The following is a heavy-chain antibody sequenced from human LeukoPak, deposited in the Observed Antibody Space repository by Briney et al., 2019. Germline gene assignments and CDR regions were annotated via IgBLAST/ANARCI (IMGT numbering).Heavy chain of an antibody. CDR2: INPSGGST. CDR3: ARDFDWLLKANGMDV. D-gene: IGHD3-9*01. Sequence: ASVKVSCKASGYTFTSYYMHWVRQAPGQGLEWMGIINPSGGSTSYAQKFQGRVTMTRDTSTSTVYMELSSLRSEDTAVYYCARDFDWLLKANGMDVWGQGTTVTVSS. V-gene: IGHV1-46*01. J-gene: IGHJ6*02. CDR1: GYTFTSYY.